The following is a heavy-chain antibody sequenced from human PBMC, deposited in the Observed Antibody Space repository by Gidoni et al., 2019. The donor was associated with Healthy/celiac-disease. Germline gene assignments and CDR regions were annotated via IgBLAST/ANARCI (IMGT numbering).Heavy chain of an antibody. J-gene: IGHJ6*02. CDR3: ARATRDVGSGYYFATYYYYGMDV. CDR1: GGSFSGYY. Sequence: QVQLQQWGAGLLKPSETLSLTCAVYGGSFSGYYWRWIRQPPGKGLEWIGEINHSGSTNYNPSLKSRVTISVDTSKNQFSLKLSSVTAADTAVYYCARATRDVGSGYYFATYYYYGMDVWGQGTTVTVSS. V-gene: IGHV4-34*01. D-gene: IGHD3-3*01. CDR2: INHSGST.